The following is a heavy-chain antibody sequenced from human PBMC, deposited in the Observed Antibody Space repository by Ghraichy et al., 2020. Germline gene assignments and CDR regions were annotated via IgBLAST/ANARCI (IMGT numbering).Heavy chain of an antibody. Sequence: GEALNISCAASGFTFSSYAMSWVRQAPGKGLEWVSAISGSGGSTYYADSVKGRFTISRDNSKNTLYLQMNSLRAEDTAVYYCAKDLISQTYYDFWSGYSNWFDPWGQGTLVTVSS. V-gene: IGHV3-23*01. CDR2: ISGSGGST. D-gene: IGHD3-3*01. CDR1: GFTFSSYA. J-gene: IGHJ5*02. CDR3: AKDLISQTYYDFWSGYSNWFDP.